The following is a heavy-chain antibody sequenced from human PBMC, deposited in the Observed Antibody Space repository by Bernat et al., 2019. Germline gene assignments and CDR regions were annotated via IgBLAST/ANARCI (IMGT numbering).Heavy chain of an antibody. CDR3: ARDRTNYYDSSGAEMDY. Sequence: QVQLQESGPGLVKPSQTLSLTCTVSGGSISSGDYYWSWIRQPPGKGLEWIGYIYYSGSTYYNPSLKSRVTISVDTSKNQFSLKLSSVTAADTAVYYCARDRTNYYDSSGAEMDYWGQGTLVTVSS. V-gene: IGHV4-30-4*01. CDR2: IYYSGST. J-gene: IGHJ4*02. CDR1: GGSISSGDYY. D-gene: IGHD3-22*01.